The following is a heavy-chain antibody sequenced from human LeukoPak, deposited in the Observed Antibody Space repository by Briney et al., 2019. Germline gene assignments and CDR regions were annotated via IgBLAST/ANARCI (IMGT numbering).Heavy chain of an antibody. CDR2: ISYDGSNK. J-gene: IGHJ4*02. D-gene: IGHD3-22*01. CDR1: GFTFSNYG. Sequence: GGSLRLSCAASGFTFSNYGMSWVRQAPGQGLEWVAVISYDGSNKYYADSVKGRFTISRDNSKNTLYLQMNSLRAEDTAVYYCAKGGYYYDSSGYYYDRYYFDYWGQGTLVTVSS. CDR3: AKGGYYYDSSGYYYDRYYFDY. V-gene: IGHV3-30*18.